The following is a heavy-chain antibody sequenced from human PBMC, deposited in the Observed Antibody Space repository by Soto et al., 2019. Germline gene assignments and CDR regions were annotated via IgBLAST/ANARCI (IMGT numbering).Heavy chain of an antibody. CDR1: GFTFITYV. V-gene: IGHV3-30*18. CDR3: AKEGLLRGFDV. J-gene: IGHJ3*01. D-gene: IGHD2-15*01. Sequence: QVQLVESGGGVVQPGRSLRLYCAASGFTFITYVMHCVRQAPGKGLEWVAIISSDGSNKDYADSVKGRFTISRDNSKNTLYLQMNSLRTEDTAVYYCAKEGLLRGFDVWGQGTMVAVSS. CDR2: ISSDGSNK.